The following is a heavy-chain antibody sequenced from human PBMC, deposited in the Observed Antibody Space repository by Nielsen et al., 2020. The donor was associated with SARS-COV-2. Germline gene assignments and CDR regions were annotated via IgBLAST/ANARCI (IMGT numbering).Heavy chain of an antibody. D-gene: IGHD2-2*02. CDR2: LSGSSRYI. CDR3: ARIIIQCSSTNCYTLGGMDV. V-gene: IGHV3-21*01. CDR1: GFTFSGHS. J-gene: IGHJ6*04. Sequence: GGSLRLSCAASGFTFSGHSMSWGRQAPGKGLEWVSSLSGSSRYIYYADSLQGRFTISRDNAQNSLFLQMNSLIAEDTAVYYCARIIIQCSSTNCYTLGGMDVWGKATTVTVSS.